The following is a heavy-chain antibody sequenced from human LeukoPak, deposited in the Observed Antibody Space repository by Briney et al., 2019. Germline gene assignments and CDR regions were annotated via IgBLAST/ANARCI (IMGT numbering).Heavy chain of an antibody. Sequence: ETLSLTCTVSGGSISSYYWSWVRQAPGKGLEWVSGISDSGGSTFYADSVKGRFTISRDNSKNTLYLQMNSLRAEDTAVYYCARTVTHWGQGTLVTVSS. CDR1: GGSISSYY. D-gene: IGHD2-21*02. CDR3: ARTVTH. V-gene: IGHV3-66*01. CDR2: ISDSGGST. J-gene: IGHJ4*02.